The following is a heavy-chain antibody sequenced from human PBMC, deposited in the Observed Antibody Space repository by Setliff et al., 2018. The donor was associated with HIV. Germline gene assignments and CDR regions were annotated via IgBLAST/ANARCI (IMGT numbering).Heavy chain of an antibody. Sequence: SETLSLTCTVSGGSIASGDYYWNWIRQPPGEGLEWIGYIHYSGFTYYKPSLKSRVTISVDTSKNQFSLKLSSVTAADTAVYYCARYYYGSQTMLDYWGQGTLVTVSS. D-gene: IGHD3-10*01. V-gene: IGHV4-30-4*08. CDR1: GGSIASGDYY. CDR3: ARYYYGSQTMLDY. CDR2: IHYSGFT. J-gene: IGHJ4*02.